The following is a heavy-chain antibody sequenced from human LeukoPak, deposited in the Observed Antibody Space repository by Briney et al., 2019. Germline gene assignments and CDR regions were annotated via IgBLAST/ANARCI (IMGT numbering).Heavy chain of an antibody. CDR1: GYTLTELS. Sequence: ASVKVSCKVSGYTLTELSMHWVLQAPGKGLEWMGGFDREDGETIYEQKFQGRVTMTEDTSTDTAYMELSSLRSEDTAVYYCATGGEGVTGTVSYDYWGQGTLVTVSS. CDR3: ATGGEGVTGTVSYDY. D-gene: IGHD1-20*01. CDR2: FDREDGET. J-gene: IGHJ4*02. V-gene: IGHV1-24*01.